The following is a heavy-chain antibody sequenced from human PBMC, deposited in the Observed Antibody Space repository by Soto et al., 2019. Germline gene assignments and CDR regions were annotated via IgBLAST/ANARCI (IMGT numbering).Heavy chain of an antibody. D-gene: IGHD3-10*01. CDR2: IYYSGST. Sequence: PSKALSLTCVDFNGSSSSDDYYFSWIRQPPGKGLEWIGYIYYSGSTYYNPSFKSRVTISLETSKNQFSLRLSSVTAADTAVYYCARVSITLIRGVIITPREYYYYGMDAW. V-gene: IGHV4-30-4*01. J-gene: IGHJ6*01. CDR3: ARVSITLIRGVIITPREYYYYGMDA. CDR1: NGSSSSDDYY.